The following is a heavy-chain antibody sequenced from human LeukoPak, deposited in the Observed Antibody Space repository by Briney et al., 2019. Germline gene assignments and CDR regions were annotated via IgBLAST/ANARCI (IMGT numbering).Heavy chain of an antibody. D-gene: IGHD5-18*01. V-gene: IGHV3-23*01. CDR2: ISGSGGST. CDR1: GFPFSSYA. CDR3: AKDRGYSYGPFDY. Sequence: GGSLRLSCAASGFPFSSYAMSWVRQAPGKGLEWVSAISGSGGSTYYADSVKGRFTISRDNSKNTLYLQMNSLRAEDTAVYYCAKDRGYSYGPFDYWGQGTLVTVSS. J-gene: IGHJ4*02.